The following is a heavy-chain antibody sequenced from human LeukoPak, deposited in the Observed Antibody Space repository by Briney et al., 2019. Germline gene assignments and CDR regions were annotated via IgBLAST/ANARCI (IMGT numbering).Heavy chain of an antibody. CDR3: ARDRDTGRFSDAWYSWDY. CDR2: INTGNGNT. J-gene: IGHJ4*02. Sequence: GASVKVSCKASGYTFASYPMHWVRQAPGHRLEWMGWINTGNGNTEYSQKFQGRVTITRDTSASTAYMELSSLRSEDTAVYYCARDRDTGRFSDAWYSWDYWGQGTLVTVSS. V-gene: IGHV1-3*04. D-gene: IGHD6-19*01. CDR1: GYTFASYP.